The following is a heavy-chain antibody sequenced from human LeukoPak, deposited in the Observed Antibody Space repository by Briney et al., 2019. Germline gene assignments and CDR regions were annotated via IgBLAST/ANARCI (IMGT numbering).Heavy chain of an antibody. CDR3: VKAQGGVIYSAYAWDY. Sequence: PGGSLRLSCSASGFTFSSYAMHWVRQAPGKGLEYVPAISSNGDNTYYADSVKGRFTISRDNSTNTLHLQMSSLRTEDTAVYYCVKAQGGVIYSAYAWDYWGQGTLVTVSS. J-gene: IGHJ4*02. CDR1: GFTFSSYA. CDR2: ISSNGDNT. D-gene: IGHD5-12*01. V-gene: IGHV3-64D*09.